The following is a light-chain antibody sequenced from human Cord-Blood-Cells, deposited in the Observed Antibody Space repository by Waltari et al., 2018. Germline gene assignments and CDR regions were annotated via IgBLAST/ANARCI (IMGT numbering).Light chain of an antibody. CDR3: QQYYSTLTWT. J-gene: IGKJ1*01. V-gene: IGKV4-1*01. Sequence: DIVMTQSPDSLAVSLGERATINCKCSPSVLYSSNNKNYLAWYQQKPGQPPKLLIYWASTRESGVPDRFSGSGSGTDFTLTISSLQAEDVAVYYCQQYYSTLTWTFGQGTKVEIK. CDR1: PSVLYSSNNKNY. CDR2: WAS.